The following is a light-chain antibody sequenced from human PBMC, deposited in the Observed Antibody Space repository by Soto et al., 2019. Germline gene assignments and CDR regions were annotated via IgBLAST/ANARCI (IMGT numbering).Light chain of an antibody. CDR2: SNN. Sequence: QSVLTQPPSVSGAPGQRVTISCTGSNSNIGAGFGVQWYQQFPRTAPRLLIYSNNNRPSGVPDRFSASKSGTSASLAITGLRAEDEADYYCQSFDINVRALIFGVGTQLTVL. CDR3: QSFDINVRALI. V-gene: IGLV1-40*01. J-gene: IGLJ2*01. CDR1: NSNIGAGFG.